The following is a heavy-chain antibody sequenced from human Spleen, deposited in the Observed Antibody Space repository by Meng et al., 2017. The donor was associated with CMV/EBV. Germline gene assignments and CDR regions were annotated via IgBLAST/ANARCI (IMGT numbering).Heavy chain of an antibody. CDR3: ARYTRMPDS. CDR2: IYYSGST. D-gene: IGHD3-22*01. J-gene: IGHJ4*02. V-gene: IGHV4-39*07. Sequence: SETLSLTCTVSGGSISSSSYYWGWIRQPPGKGLEWIGSIYYSGSTSYNPSLKSRVTISVDTSKKQFSLKLTSVTAADTAVYYCARYTRMPDSWGQGTLVTVSS. CDR1: GGSISSSSYY.